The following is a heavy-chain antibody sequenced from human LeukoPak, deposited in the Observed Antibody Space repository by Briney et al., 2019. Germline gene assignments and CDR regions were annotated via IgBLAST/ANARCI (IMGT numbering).Heavy chain of an antibody. CDR3: ARDSQWLPDY. D-gene: IGHD3-22*01. J-gene: IGHJ4*02. V-gene: IGHV3-48*03. Sequence: GGSLRLSCAASGFTFSSYEMDWVRQAPGKGLEGVSYINSNGRTTYYADSVKGRFTISRDNAKNSVYLQMDSLRAEDTAVYFCARDSQWLPDYWGQGTLVTVSS. CDR2: INSNGRTT. CDR1: GFTFSSYE.